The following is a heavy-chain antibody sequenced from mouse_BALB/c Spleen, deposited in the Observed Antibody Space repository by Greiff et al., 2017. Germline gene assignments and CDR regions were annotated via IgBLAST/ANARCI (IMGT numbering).Heavy chain of an antibody. Sequence: VQRVESGPGLVAPSQSLSITCTVSGFSLTDYGVSWIRQPPGKGLEWLGVIWGGGSTYYNSALKSRLSISKDNSKSQVFLKMNSLQTDDTAMYYCAKQYYRYDGGAMDYWGQGTSVTVSS. CDR2: IWGGGST. CDR1: GFSLTDYG. CDR3: AKQYYRYDGGAMDY. J-gene: IGHJ4*01. V-gene: IGHV2-6-5*01. D-gene: IGHD2-14*01.